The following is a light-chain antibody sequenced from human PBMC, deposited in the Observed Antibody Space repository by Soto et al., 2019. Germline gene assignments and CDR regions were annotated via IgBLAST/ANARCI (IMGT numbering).Light chain of an antibody. V-gene: IGKV1-39*01. CDR1: QIVSRY. Sequence: DIQMTQSPSSLSASVGDRVTITCRASQIVSRYLNWYQQKPGKAPKLLIYAASSLQTGVPSRFSGSGSGTEFTLTISGLQPEHFASYSCQQSFSTAWTFGQGTKVEVK. J-gene: IGKJ1*01. CDR2: AAS. CDR3: QQSFSTAWT.